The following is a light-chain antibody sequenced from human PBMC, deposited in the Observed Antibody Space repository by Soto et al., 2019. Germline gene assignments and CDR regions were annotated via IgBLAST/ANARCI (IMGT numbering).Light chain of an antibody. Sequence: QSALTQPPSASGSPGQSVTISCIGTSSDVGGYNYVSWYQQHPGKAPKLMIYEVSKRPSGVPDRFSGSKSGNTASLTVSGLQAEDEADYYCSSFAGTNNLWVFGGGTKLTVL. CDR2: EVS. J-gene: IGLJ3*02. V-gene: IGLV2-8*01. CDR1: SSDVGGYNY. CDR3: SSFAGTNNLWV.